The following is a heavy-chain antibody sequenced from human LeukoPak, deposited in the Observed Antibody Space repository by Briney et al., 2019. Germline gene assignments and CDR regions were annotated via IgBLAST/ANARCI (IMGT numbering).Heavy chain of an antibody. V-gene: IGHV3-23*01. J-gene: IGHJ4*02. CDR2: ISGSGGST. Sequence: ETLSLTCAVSGGSISSGGYSWSWVRQAPGTGLEWVSAISGSGGSTYYADSVKGRFTISRDNSKNTLYLQMNSLRAEDTAVYYCAKEMIVPPHDGLGLSYWGQGTLVTVSS. CDR1: GGSISSGGYS. CDR3: AKEMIVPPHDGLGLSY. D-gene: IGHD3-22*01.